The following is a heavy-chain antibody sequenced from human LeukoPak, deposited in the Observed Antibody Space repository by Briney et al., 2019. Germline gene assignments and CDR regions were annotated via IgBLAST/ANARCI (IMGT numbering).Heavy chain of an antibody. V-gene: IGHV3-48*04. CDR3: ARATLKIIYGMDV. J-gene: IGHJ6*02. Sequence: GGSLRLSCAASGLTFSRYSMNWVRQAPGKGLEWISYISGGSSTIYYADSVKGRFTISRDNAKGLLYLQMNSLRAEDMAVYYCARATLKIIYGMDVWGQGTTVTVSS. CDR1: GLTFSRYS. CDR2: ISGGSSTI.